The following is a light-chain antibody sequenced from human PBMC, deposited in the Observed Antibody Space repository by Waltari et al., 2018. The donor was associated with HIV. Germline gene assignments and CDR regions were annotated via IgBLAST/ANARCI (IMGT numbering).Light chain of an antibody. CDR1: SGSIASNY. Sequence: NFMLTQPPSVSESPGKTVTISCTRSSGSIASNYVQWYQQRPGSAPTTVIYEYNQRPSGVPDRFSGSIDSSSNSASLTISGLTTEDEADFYCQSYDSSKGDWVFGGGTKLTVL. J-gene: IGLJ3*02. CDR2: EYN. V-gene: IGLV6-57*03. CDR3: QSYDSSKGDWV.